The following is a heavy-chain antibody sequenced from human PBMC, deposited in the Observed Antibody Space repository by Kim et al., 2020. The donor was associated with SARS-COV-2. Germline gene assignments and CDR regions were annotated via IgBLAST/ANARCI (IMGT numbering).Heavy chain of an antibody. D-gene: IGHD5-12*01. CDR2: IDPSDSYT. Sequence: GESLKISCKGSGYSFTSYWISWVRQMPGKGLEWMGRIDPSDSYTNYSPSFQGHVTISADKSISTAYLQWSSLKASDTAMYYCASVEMATINFFDIWGQGTMVTVSS. J-gene: IGHJ3*02. CDR3: ASVEMATINFFDI. CDR1: GYSFTSYW. V-gene: IGHV5-10-1*01.